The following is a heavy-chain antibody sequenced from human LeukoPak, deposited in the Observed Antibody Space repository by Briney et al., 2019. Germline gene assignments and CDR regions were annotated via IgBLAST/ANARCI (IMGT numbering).Heavy chain of an antibody. D-gene: IGHD2-2*01. CDR1: GFTFSSYA. CDR3: ARDSTSCRGCAFDI. V-gene: IGHV3-23*01. J-gene: IGHJ3*02. CDR2: ISGSGGST. Sequence: GGSLRLSCAASGFTFSSYAMSWVRQAPGKGLEWVSAISGSGGSTYYADSVKGRFTISRDNAKNSLYLQMNSLRAEDTALYYCARDSTSCRGCAFDIWGQGTMVTVSS.